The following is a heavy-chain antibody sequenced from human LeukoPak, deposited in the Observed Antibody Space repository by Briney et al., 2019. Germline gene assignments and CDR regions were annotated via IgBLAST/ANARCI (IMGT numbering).Heavy chain of an antibody. CDR1: GFTFSSYE. CDR2: ISSSGSTI. Sequence: GGSLRLSCAASGFTFSSYEMNWVRQAPGKGLEWVSYISSSGSTIYYADSVKGRFTISRDNAKNSLYLQMNSLRAEDTAVYYCAKGRAKATVTTGDHWGQGTLATVSS. D-gene: IGHD4-17*01. V-gene: IGHV3-48*03. CDR3: AKGRAKATVTTGDH. J-gene: IGHJ4*02.